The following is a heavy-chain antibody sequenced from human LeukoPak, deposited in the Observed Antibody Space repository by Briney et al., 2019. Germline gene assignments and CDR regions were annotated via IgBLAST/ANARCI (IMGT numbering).Heavy chain of an antibody. V-gene: IGHV4-59*08. CDR1: SGSISNYY. CDR3: ARHATYYYGSGRKITNLDY. CDR2: IYYIGST. Sequence: KTSETLSLTRTVSSGSISNYYWTWIRQPPGKGLEWIGYIYYIGSTNYNPSLKSRVTMSVDTSKNQFSLKLSSVTAADTAVYYCARHATYYYGSGRKITNLDYWGQGTLVTVSS. D-gene: IGHD3-10*01. J-gene: IGHJ4*02.